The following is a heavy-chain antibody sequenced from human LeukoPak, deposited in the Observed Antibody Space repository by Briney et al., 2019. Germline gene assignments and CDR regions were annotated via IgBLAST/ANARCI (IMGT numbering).Heavy chain of an antibody. CDR3: ARGEYSSGWPFDY. D-gene: IGHD6-19*01. CDR2: ISYDGSNK. CDR1: GFTFSSYA. J-gene: IGHJ4*02. V-gene: IGHV3-30-3*01. Sequence: GGSLRLSCAASGFTFSSYAMHWVRQAPGKGLEWVAVISYDGSNKYYADSVKGRFTISSDNSKNTLYLQMNSLRAEDTAVYYCARGEYSSGWPFDYWGQGTLVTVSS.